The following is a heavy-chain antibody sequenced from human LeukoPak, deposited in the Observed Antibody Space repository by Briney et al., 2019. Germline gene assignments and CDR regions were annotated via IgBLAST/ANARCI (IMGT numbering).Heavy chain of an antibody. J-gene: IGHJ4*02. CDR3: TTDVGTTGTTLFDY. D-gene: IGHD1-1*01. V-gene: IGHV3-15*01. Sequence: GGSLRLSCAASGFTFSNAWASWVRQAPGKGLEWVGRIKSKTDGGTTDYAAPVKGRFTISRDDSKNTLYLQMNSLKTEDTAVYYCTTDVGTTGTTLFDYWGQGTLVTVSS. CDR1: GFTFSNAW. CDR2: IKSKTDGGTT.